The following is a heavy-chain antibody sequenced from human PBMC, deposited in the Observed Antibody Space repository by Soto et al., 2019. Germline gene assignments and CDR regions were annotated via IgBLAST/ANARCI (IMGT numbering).Heavy chain of an antibody. CDR2: ISAYNGNT. CDR1: GYTFTSYG. CDR3: ARDDRDFWSGFFDY. D-gene: IGHD3-3*01. V-gene: IGHV1-18*01. J-gene: IGHJ4*02. Sequence: GASVKVSCKASGYTFTSYGISWVRQAPGQGLEWMGWISAYNGNTNYAQKLQGRVTMTTDTSTSTAYMELRSLRSDDTAVYYCARDDRDFWSGFFDYWGQGTLVTVSS.